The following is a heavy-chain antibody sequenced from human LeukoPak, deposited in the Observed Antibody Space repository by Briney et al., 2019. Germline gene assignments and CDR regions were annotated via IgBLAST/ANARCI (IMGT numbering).Heavy chain of an antibody. D-gene: IGHD2-21*02. CDR1: GGSISSYY. J-gene: IGHJ4*02. Sequence: SETLSLTCTGSGGSISSYYWSWLRQPAGKGLEWIGRIYTSGSTNYNPALKSRVTMSVDTSKNQFSLKLSSVTAADTAVYYCARGGVYCGGDCCSGLSYWGQGTLVTVSS. CDR3: ARGGVYCGGDCCSGLSY. CDR2: IYTSGST. V-gene: IGHV4-4*07.